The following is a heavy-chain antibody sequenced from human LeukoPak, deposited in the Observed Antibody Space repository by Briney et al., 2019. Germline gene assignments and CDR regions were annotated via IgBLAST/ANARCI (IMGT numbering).Heavy chain of an antibody. V-gene: IGHV3-53*01. D-gene: IGHD3-10*01. Sequence: PGGSLRLSCAASGFTVSSNYMSWVRQAPGKGLEWVSVIYSDGRTYYADSVKGRFTISRDNSKNTLYLQMNSLRAEDTAVYYCARTYGSGSYYNFNWFDPWGQGTLVTVSS. CDR1: GFTVSSNY. CDR3: ARTYGSGSYYNFNWFDP. J-gene: IGHJ5*02. CDR2: IYSDGRT.